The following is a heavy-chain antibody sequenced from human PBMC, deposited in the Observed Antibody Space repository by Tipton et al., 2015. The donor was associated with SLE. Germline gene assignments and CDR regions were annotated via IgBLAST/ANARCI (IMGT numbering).Heavy chain of an antibody. CDR2: MHYSGST. J-gene: IGHJ4*02. Sequence: WVRQPPGKGLEWIGNMHYSGSTYYNPSLKSRVTISVDTAKNHFSLKLSSVNAADTAVYYCARGDSTFDFWSQGTLVTVSS. D-gene: IGHD2/OR15-2a*01. CDR3: ARGDSTFDF. V-gene: IGHV4-39*02.